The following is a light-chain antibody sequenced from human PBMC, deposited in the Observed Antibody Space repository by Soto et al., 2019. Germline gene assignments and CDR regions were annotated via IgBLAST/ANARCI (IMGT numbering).Light chain of an antibody. CDR1: SSDVGGYNF. Sequence: QSALTQPASVSGSPGQSITISCTGTSSDVGGYNFVSWYQQHPDKAPKLMIYDVTNRPSGVSNRFSGSKSGNTASLTISGLQAEDEAEYYCCSYTSISTYVFGTGTKLTVL. CDR3: CSYTSISTYV. CDR2: DVT. J-gene: IGLJ1*01. V-gene: IGLV2-14*01.